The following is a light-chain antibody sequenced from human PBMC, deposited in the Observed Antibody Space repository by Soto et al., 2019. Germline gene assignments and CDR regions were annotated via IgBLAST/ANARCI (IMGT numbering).Light chain of an antibody. CDR3: QPYSCYSLFT. CDR1: QSISGW. Sequence: DIPMTQSPSTLSASVGDRVTITCRASQSISGWLAWYQQRPGKAPKLLIYDASSLESGVPSRFSGSGSGTEFTLTIGGLQHDDVATYYCQPYSCYSLFTFGPGTIVDIK. V-gene: IGKV1-5*01. J-gene: IGKJ3*01. CDR2: DAS.